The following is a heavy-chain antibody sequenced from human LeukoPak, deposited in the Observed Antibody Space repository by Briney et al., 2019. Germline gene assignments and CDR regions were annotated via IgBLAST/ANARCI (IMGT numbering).Heavy chain of an antibody. J-gene: IGHJ4*02. CDR3: VTESGWLFDF. CDR1: GFPFSDRY. V-gene: IGHV3-11*04. D-gene: IGHD6-19*01. CDR2: ISPNGDNI. Sequence: AGGSLRLSCAAAGFPFSDRYMSWIRQAPGKGMEWVAYISPNGDNIHYADSVKGRFTISRDNAKNSLFLQVNSLRAEDTAVYYCVTESGWLFDFWGQGTLVTVSS.